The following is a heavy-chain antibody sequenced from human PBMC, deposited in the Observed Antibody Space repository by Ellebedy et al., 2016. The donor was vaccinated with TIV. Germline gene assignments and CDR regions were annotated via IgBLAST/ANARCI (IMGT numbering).Heavy chain of an antibody. D-gene: IGHD6-13*01. CDR1: GYTFTSYG. J-gene: IGHJ4*02. CDR3: ARVSGGGAAAGIGY. Sequence: ASVKVSXXASGYTFTSYGISWVRQAPGQGLEWMGWISAYNGNTNYAQKLQGRVTITRDTSASTAYMELSSPRSEDTAVYYCARVSGGGAAAGIGYWGQGTLVTVSS. V-gene: IGHV1-18*01. CDR2: ISAYNGNT.